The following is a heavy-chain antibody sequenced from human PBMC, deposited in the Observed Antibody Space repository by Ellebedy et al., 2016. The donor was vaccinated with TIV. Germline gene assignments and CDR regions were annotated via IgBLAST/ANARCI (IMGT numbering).Heavy chain of an antibody. Sequence: GESLKISCAASGLTVSNNYMRWIRQAPGKGLECVSGISSSGDSTYYADSVKGRFTVSRDNSKNTLFLQVNSLRAEDTAVYYCIFKGMSARLYWGQGTLVTVSS. D-gene: IGHD6-6*01. CDR2: ISSSGDST. J-gene: IGHJ1*01. CDR3: IFKGMSARLY. CDR1: GLTVSNNY. V-gene: IGHV3-23*01.